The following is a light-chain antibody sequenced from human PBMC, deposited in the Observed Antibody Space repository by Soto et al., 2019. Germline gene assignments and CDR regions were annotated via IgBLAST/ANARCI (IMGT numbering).Light chain of an antibody. CDR1: QSVSSSY. J-gene: IGKJ5*01. V-gene: IGKV3-20*01. Sequence: EIVLTHAPATLSLSPGERVTLSCRASQSVSSSYLAWYQQKPGQAPRLLIYGASSRATGIPDRFSGSGSGTDFTLTISRLEPEDFAVYYCQQYGSSPPITFGQGTRLEIK. CDR3: QQYGSSPPIT. CDR2: GAS.